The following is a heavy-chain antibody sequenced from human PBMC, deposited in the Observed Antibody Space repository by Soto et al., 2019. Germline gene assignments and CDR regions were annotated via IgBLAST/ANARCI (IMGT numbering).Heavy chain of an antibody. CDR2: INPNSGGT. J-gene: IGHJ6*02. CDR1: GYTFSGYY. CDR3: ARSLTEGYCTITGCYTRPLYGMDV. V-gene: IGHV1-2*02. D-gene: IGHD2-2*02. Sequence: QEQLVESGAEVKKPGASVKVSCKASGYTFSGYYIHWLRQAPGQGLEWMGWINPNSGGTNYAQKFQGSLTVTRDTPTSTAYMELSRLTSDDTAVYYCARSLTEGYCTITGCYTRPLYGMDVWGQGTTVTVSS.